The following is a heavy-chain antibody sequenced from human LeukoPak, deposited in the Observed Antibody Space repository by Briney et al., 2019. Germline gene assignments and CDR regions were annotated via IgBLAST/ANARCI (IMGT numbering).Heavy chain of an antibody. Sequence: ASVKVSCKASGYTFTSYYMHWVRQAPGQGLEWMGIINPSGGSTSYAQKFQGRVTMTRDMSTSTVYMELSSLRSDDTAVYYCAREWLIAAAGTRWFDPWGQGTLVTVSS. J-gene: IGHJ5*02. CDR3: AREWLIAAAGTRWFDP. CDR2: INPSGGST. CDR1: GYTFTSYY. V-gene: IGHV1-46*01. D-gene: IGHD6-13*01.